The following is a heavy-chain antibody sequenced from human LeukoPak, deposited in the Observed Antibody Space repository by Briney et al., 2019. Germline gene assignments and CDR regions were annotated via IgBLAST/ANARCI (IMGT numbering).Heavy chain of an antibody. CDR1: GYTFTSYY. D-gene: IGHD2-15*01. J-gene: IGHJ3*02. CDR3: ARVYCSGGSCYSDAFDI. V-gene: IGHV1-46*01. CDR2: INPSGGST. Sequence: EASVKVSCKASGYTFTSYYMHWVRQAPGQGLEWMGIINPSGGSTSYAQKFQGRVTMTRDTSTSTVYMELSSLRSEDTAVYYCARVYCSGGSCYSDAFDIWGQGTMVTVSS.